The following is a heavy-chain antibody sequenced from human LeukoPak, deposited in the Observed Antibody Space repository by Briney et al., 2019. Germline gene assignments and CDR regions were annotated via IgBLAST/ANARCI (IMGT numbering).Heavy chain of an antibody. J-gene: IGHJ3*02. CDR3: ARAPDDYYDSIPFDI. CDR2: IYTSGST. V-gene: IGHV4-39*01. D-gene: IGHD3-22*01. CDR1: GGSISSSSYY. Sequence: SETLSLTCTVSGGSISSSSYYWGWIRQPPGKGLEWIGRIYTSGSTNYNPSLKSRVTISVDTSKNQFSLKLSSVTAADTAVYYCARAPDDYYDSIPFDIWGQGTMVTVSS.